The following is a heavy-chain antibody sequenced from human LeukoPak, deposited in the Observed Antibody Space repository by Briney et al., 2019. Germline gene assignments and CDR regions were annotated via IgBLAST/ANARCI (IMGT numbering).Heavy chain of an antibody. V-gene: IGHV4-34*01. Sequence: SDTLSLTCAVYGGFLSGYYWSWIRQPPGKGLEWIGEINHRGSTNYNPSLKSRVTISVDTSKNQFSLKLSSVTAADTAMYYCSQRSDLLLFDAFDIWGQGTMVTVSS. CDR2: INHRGST. CDR3: SQRSDLLLFDAFDI. J-gene: IGHJ3*02. CDR1: GGFLSGYY. D-gene: IGHD2-21*01.